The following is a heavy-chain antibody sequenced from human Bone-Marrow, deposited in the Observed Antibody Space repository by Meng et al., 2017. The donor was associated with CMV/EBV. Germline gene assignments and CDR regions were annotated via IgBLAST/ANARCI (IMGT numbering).Heavy chain of an antibody. D-gene: IGHD6-6*01. CDR3: IIESSSSSPYDYYGMDV. V-gene: IGHV1-69*05. Sequence: SVKVSCKPSRGTFSSYVISWVRQVPGEGLEWMGGIPLFGEAKSAQKFQGRVTITTDESTSTAYMELSSLRSEDTAVYYCIIESSSSSPYDYYGMDVWGQGTTVTVSS. CDR1: RGTFSSYV. J-gene: IGHJ6*02. CDR2: IPLFGEA.